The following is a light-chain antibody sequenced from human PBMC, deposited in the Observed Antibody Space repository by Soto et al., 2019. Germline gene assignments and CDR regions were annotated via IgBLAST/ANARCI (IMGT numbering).Light chain of an antibody. CDR3: QTWGTGTKRE. V-gene: IGLV4-69*01. CDR1: SGHSSYA. Sequence: QSVLTQPPSASASLGASVKLTCTLSSGHSSYAIAWHQQQSEKGPRYLMKVNSDGRHSRGDGIPDCFSGSSSGAERYLTISSLQSEDEADYYCQTWGTGTKREFGGGTKVTVL. J-gene: IGLJ2*01. CDR2: VNSDGRH.